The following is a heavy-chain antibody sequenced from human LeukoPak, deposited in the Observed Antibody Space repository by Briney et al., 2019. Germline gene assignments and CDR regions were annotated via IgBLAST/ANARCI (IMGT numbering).Heavy chain of an antibody. V-gene: IGHV3-23*01. CDR3: AKTPALIRGHYFDS. J-gene: IGHJ4*02. Sequence: GGSLRLSCAASGITFSSYAMSWVRQAPGKGLEWVSAISGSDGRTYYADSVKGRFTISRDNSKNTLYLQMNSLRAEDTAVYYCAKTPALIRGHYFDSWGQGTLVTVSS. D-gene: IGHD3-10*01. CDR2: ISGSDGRT. CDR1: GITFSSYA.